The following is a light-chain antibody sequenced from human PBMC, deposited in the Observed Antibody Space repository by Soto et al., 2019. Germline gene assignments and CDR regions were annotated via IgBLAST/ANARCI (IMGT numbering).Light chain of an antibody. Sequence: QSVLTQPPSASGTPGQRVTISCSGSSSNIGRNPVNWYQHLPGTAPKLLIYSNNQRPSGVPDRFSGSKSGTSASLAISGLQSEDEADYYCATWDDTLNGLDVFGTGTKLTVL. J-gene: IGLJ1*01. CDR2: SNN. V-gene: IGLV1-44*01. CDR1: SSNIGRNP. CDR3: ATWDDTLNGLDV.